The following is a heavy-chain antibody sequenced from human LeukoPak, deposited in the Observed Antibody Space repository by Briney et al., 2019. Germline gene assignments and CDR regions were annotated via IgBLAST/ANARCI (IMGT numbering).Heavy chain of an antibody. D-gene: IGHD1-26*01. V-gene: IGHV3-23*01. Sequence: GGSLRLSCAASGFIFSSYAMTWVRQAPGKGLEWVSAISGSGGRTSYADSVKGRLTIHRDNSKNTLYLQMNSLRAEDTGVYYCAKSIVVAIAFDYWGQGTLVTVSS. CDR3: AKSIVVAIAFDY. CDR1: GFIFSSYA. J-gene: IGHJ4*02. CDR2: ISGSGGRT.